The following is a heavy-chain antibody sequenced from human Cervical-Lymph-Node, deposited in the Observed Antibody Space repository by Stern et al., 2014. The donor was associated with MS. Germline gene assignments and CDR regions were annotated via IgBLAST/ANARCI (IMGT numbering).Heavy chain of an antibody. V-gene: IGHV1-69*01. CDR3: ARGDSEAPIYYFDY. CDR2: ITPIFDAT. Sequence: QVQLGQSGAEVKMPGSSVKVSCKTSGGTFSNYAISWVRQAPGQGLEWMGGITPIFDATNYAQKFQGRITITADESTRTAYMELSSLTSDDTAMYYCARGDSEAPIYYFDYWGQGSLVTVSS. D-gene: IGHD2-21*01. CDR1: GGTFSNYA. J-gene: IGHJ4*02.